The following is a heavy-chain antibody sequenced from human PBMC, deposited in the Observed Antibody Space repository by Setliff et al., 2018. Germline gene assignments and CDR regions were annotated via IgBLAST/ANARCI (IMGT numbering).Heavy chain of an antibody. CDR1: RGTFSSYG. CDR2: IIPIFGTT. Sequence: SVKVSCKASRGTFSSYGITWVRQAPGQGLEWMGGIIPIFGTTDYAQNFQGRVTITTDESTSTAYMELTSLRSEDTAVYFCARDRFYNSWSGTSITAPHDAFDIWGQGTMVTVSS. D-gene: IGHD3-3*01. J-gene: IGHJ3*02. V-gene: IGHV1-69*05. CDR3: ARDRFYNSWSGTSITAPHDAFDI.